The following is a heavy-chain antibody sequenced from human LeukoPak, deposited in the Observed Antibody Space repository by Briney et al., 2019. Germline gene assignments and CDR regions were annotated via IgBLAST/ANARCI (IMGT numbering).Heavy chain of an antibody. CDR1: GFTFSSYE. V-gene: IGHV3-48*03. D-gene: IGHD2-21*01. CDR2: ISSSGSTI. J-gene: IGHJ3*02. CDR3: ARDTFQTLPFADAFDI. Sequence: PGGSLRLSCAASGFTFSSYEMNWVRQAPGKGLEWVSYISSSGSTIYYADSVKGRFTISRDNAKNSLYLQMNSLRAEDTAVYYCARDTFQTLPFADAFDIWGQGTMVTVSS.